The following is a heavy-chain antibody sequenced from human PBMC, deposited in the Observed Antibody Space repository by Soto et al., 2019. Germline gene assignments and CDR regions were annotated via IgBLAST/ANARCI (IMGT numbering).Heavy chain of an antibody. D-gene: IGHD5-18*01. V-gene: IGHV3-23*01. Sequence: GGSLRLSCAVSGFTFTSYAMAWVRQAPGKGLEWVSAISGSGGSEFYADSVKGRFTISRDNSKNTLYLQMKSLRAEDTALYYCAKGDTTMITDYYAMDVWGQGTTVTVSS. J-gene: IGHJ6*02. CDR2: ISGSGGSE. CDR3: AKGDTTMITDYYAMDV. CDR1: GFTFTSYA.